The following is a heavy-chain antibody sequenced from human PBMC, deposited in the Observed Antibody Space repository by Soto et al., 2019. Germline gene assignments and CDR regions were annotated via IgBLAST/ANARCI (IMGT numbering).Heavy chain of an antibody. CDR2: ISYDGSNK. CDR3: AKDSGYYQDS. D-gene: IGHD3-22*01. J-gene: IGHJ4*02. V-gene: IGHV3-30*18. CDR1: GFTFSSYG. Sequence: LRLSCAASGFTFSSYGMHWVRQAPGKGLEWVAVISYDGSNKYYADSVKGRFTISRDNSKNTLYLQMNSLRAEDTAVYYCAKDSGYYQDSWGQGTLVTVSS.